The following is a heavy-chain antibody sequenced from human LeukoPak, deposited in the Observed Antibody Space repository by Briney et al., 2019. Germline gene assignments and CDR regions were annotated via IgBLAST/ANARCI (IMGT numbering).Heavy chain of an antibody. D-gene: IGHD4-17*01. CDR3: AREGLRAYYYYGMDV. J-gene: IGHJ6*02. CDR2: IIAGNGNT. Sequence: ASVKVSCKASGYTFTSYAMHWVRQAPGQRLEWMGWIIAGNGNTKYSQKFQGRVTITRDTSASTAYMELSSLRSEDTAVYYCAREGLRAYYYYGMDVWGQGTTVTVSS. CDR1: GYTFTSYA. V-gene: IGHV1-3*01.